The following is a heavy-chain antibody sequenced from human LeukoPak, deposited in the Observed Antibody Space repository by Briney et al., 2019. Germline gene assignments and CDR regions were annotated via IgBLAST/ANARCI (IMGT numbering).Heavy chain of an antibody. V-gene: IGHV1-69*04. J-gene: IGHJ4*02. CDR2: IIPILGIA. Sequence: SVNVSCKASRGTFSSYTISWVRQAPGQGLEGMGRIIPILGIANYAQKFQGRVTMTADKSTSTAYMELSSLRSEDTAVYYCARDRVGAQDYWGQGTLVTVSS. D-gene: IGHD1-26*01. CDR3: ARDRVGAQDY. CDR1: RGTFSSYT.